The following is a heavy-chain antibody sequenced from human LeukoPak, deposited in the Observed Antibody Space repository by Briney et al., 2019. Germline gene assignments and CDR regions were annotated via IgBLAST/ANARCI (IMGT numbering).Heavy chain of an antibody. V-gene: IGHV3-30*02. CDR3: AKEGGSYYTGSYYFDY. CDR2: IRYDGSNK. Sequence: GSLRLSCAASGFTFSSYGMHWVRQAPGKGLGWVTFIRYDGSNKYYADSVKGRFTISRDNSKNTLYLQMNSLRAEDTAVYYCAKEGGSYYTGSYYFDYWGQGTLVTVSS. J-gene: IGHJ4*02. CDR1: GFTFSSYG. D-gene: IGHD1-26*01.